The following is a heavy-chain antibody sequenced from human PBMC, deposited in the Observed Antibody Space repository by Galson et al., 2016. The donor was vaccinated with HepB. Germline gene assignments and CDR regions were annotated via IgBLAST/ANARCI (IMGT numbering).Heavy chain of an antibody. Sequence: SLRLSCAASGFDFRTYAMNWVRQAPGKGLQWVSTFSGSSNVTYYADSVKGRFTISRNNSKNTLHLQMNSLRADDTAVYYCAKDRVPQTDSFAFDTWAQGPRVPV. CDR3: AKDRVPQTDSFAFDT. CDR2: FSGSSNVT. D-gene: IGHD2-2*01. J-gene: IGHJ4*02. V-gene: IGHV3-23*01. CDR1: GFDFRTYA.